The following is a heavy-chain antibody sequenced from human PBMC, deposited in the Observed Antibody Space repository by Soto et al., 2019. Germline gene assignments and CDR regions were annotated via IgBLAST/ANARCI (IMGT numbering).Heavy chain of an antibody. J-gene: IGHJ6*02. CDR1: GGSISSSNW. CDR3: ARDSVRRSEHYYYYGMEV. V-gene: IGHV4-4*02. CDR2: IYHSGST. Sequence: PSETLSLTCSVSGGSISSSNWWSWVRQPPGKELEWIGEIYHSGSTNYNPSLKSRVTISVDKSKNQFSLKLSSVTAADTAVYYCARDSVRRSEHYYYYGMEVWGQGTTVTVSS. D-gene: IGHD3-10*01.